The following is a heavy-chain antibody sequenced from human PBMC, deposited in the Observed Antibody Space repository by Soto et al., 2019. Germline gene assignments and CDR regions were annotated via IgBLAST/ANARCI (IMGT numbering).Heavy chain of an antibody. D-gene: IGHD6-19*01. CDR2: IKSKTDGGTT. Sequence: EVQLVESGGGLVKPGGSLRLSCAASGFTFSNAWMNWVRQAPGKGLEWVGRIKSKTDGGTTDYAAPVKGRFTISRDDSKNTLYLQMNSLKTEDTAVYYCTTLREAGRRTLGMDVWGQGTTVTVSS. CDR3: TTLREAGRRTLGMDV. J-gene: IGHJ6*02. CDR1: GFTFSNAW. V-gene: IGHV3-15*07.